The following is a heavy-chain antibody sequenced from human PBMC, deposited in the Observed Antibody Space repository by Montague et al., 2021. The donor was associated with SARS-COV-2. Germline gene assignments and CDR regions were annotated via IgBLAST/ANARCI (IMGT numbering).Heavy chain of an antibody. D-gene: IGHD2-2*01. CDR1: GGSFSGYY. V-gene: IGHV4-34*01. J-gene: IGHJ6*02. CDR3: ARVRAVPAAMRIFSLGRSYYGMDV. CDR2: INHSGST. Sequence: SETLSLTCAVYGGSFSGYYWSWIRQPPGKGLEWFGEINHSGSTNYNPSLKSRVTISVDTSKNQFSLKLSSVTAADTAVYYCARVRAVPAAMRIFSLGRSYYGMDVWGQGTTVTVSS.